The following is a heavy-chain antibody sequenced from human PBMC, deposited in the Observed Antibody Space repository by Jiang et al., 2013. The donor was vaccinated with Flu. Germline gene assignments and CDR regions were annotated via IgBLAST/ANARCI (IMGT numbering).Heavy chain of an antibody. J-gene: IGHJ6*02. Sequence: ISWVRQAPGQGLEWMGGIIPIFGIANYAQKFQGRVTITADESTSTAYMELSSLRSEDTAVYYCARDEGSSDRDYYYYGMDVWGQGTTVTVSS. CDR3: ARDEGSSDRDYYYYGMDV. D-gene: IGHD2-2*01. CDR2: IIPIFGIA. V-gene: IGHV1-69*01.